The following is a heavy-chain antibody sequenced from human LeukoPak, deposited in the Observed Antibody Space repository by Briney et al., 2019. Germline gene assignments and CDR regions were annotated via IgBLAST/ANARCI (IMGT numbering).Heavy chain of an antibody. CDR2: TNSGGRGE. V-gene: IGHV3-21*01. CDR1: GFTFSSYS. J-gene: IGHJ4*02. CDR3: ARDEDYGDYNGLDY. D-gene: IGHD4-17*01. Sequence: GGSLRLSCAASGFTFSSYSMKWLRQAPGKGLEGVSSTNSGGRGEYYADSVRGRFTISRDNAKDSLYLQMNSLRAEDTAVYYCARDEDYGDYNGLDYWGQGTLVTVSS.